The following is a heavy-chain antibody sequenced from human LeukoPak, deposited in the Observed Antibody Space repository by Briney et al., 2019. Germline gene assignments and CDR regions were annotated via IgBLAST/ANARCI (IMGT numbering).Heavy chain of an antibody. J-gene: IGHJ4*02. CDR1: GFTFSSYA. V-gene: IGHV3-30*04. Sequence: WGSLRLSCAASGFTFSSYAMHWVRQAPGKGLEWVAVISYDGSNKYYAGSVKGRFTISRDNSKNTLYLQMNSLRAEDTAVYYCARAPVGYDILPSSFDYWGQGTLVTVSS. CDR2: ISYDGSNK. CDR3: ARAPVGYDILPSSFDY. D-gene: IGHD3-9*01.